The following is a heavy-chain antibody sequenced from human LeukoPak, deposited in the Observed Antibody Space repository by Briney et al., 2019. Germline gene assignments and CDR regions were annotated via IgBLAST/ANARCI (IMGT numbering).Heavy chain of an antibody. CDR1: GFTFSSYS. CDR3: ARHSRRYCSGGSCYGGGWFDP. J-gene: IGHJ5*02. CDR2: INHSGST. V-gene: IGHV4-34*01. D-gene: IGHD2-15*01. Sequence: GSLRLSCAASGFTFSSYSMNWVRQAPGKGLEWIGEINHSGSTNYNPSLKSRVTISVDTSKNQFSLKLGSVTAADTAVYYCARHSRRYCSGGSCYGGGWFDPWGQGTLVTVSS.